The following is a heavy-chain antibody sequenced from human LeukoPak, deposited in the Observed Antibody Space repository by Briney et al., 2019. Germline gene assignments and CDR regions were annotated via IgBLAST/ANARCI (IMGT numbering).Heavy chain of an antibody. CDR2: INHSGST. CDR3: ARVGDFWSGYYRY. D-gene: IGHD3-3*01. J-gene: IGHJ4*02. V-gene: IGHV4-34*01. Sequence: SETLSLTCAVYGGSFSGYYWSWIRQPPGKGLEWIGEINHSGSTNYDPSLKSRVTISVDTSKNQFSLKLGSVTAADTAVYYCARVGDFWSGYYRYWGQGTLVTVSS. CDR1: GGSFSGYY.